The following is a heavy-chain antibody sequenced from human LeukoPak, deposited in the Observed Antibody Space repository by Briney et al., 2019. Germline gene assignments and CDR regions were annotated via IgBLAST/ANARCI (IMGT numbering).Heavy chain of an antibody. V-gene: IGHV3-30*18. D-gene: IGHD3-22*01. CDR2: ISYDGSNK. CDR1: GFTFSSYG. CDR3: AKDQGYYYDSSGPTNWFDP. Sequence: GGSLRLSCAASGFTFSSYGMHWVRQAPGKGLEWVAVISYDGSNKYYADSVKGRFTISRDNSKNTLYLQMNSLRAEDTAVYYCAKDQGYYYDSSGPTNWFDPWGQGTLVTVSS. J-gene: IGHJ5*02.